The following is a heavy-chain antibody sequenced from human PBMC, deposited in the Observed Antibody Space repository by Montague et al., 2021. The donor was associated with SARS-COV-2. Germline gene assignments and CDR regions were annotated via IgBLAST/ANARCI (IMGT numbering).Heavy chain of an antibody. D-gene: IGHD4-23*01. Sequence: SETLSLTCAVYGGSLSGFYWTWIRQAPGKGPEWVGEITHGGSTSYSPALKSRLTISLDTPKNQFSLKLDSVTAADTATYYCARSHDYRGNDYFDSWGQGALVIVSS. CDR3: ARSHDYRGNDYFDS. CDR1: GGSLSGFY. V-gene: IGHV4-34*01. J-gene: IGHJ4*02. CDR2: ITHGGST.